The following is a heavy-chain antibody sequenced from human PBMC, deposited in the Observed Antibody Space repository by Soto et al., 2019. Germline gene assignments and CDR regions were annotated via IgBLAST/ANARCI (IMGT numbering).Heavy chain of an antibody. D-gene: IGHD3-10*01. CDR3: ARDMVQDTTVSCFDY. V-gene: IGHV1-18*01. J-gene: IGHJ4*02. CDR1: GYTFTSYG. Sequence: QVQLVQSGAEEKKPGASVKVSCKASGYTFTSYGISWVRQAPGQGLESMRWISAYNGNTNYAQKLQGRVTMTTDTSTSTAYMELRSLRSDDTAVYYCARDMVQDTTVSCFDYWGQGTLVTVSS. CDR2: ISAYNGNT.